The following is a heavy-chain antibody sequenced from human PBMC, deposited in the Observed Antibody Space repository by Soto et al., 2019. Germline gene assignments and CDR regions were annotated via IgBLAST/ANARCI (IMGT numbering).Heavy chain of an antibody. CDR1: GGSISSGDYY. CDR2: IYYSGST. D-gene: IGHD3-22*01. Sequence: QVQLQESGPGLVKPSQTLSLTCTVSGGSISSGDYYWSWIRQPPGKGLEWIGYIYYSGSTYYNPSLNSRVTISVDTSKIQFSLKLSSVTAADTAVYYCARRNYYDSSGYPFDYWGQGTLVTVSS. V-gene: IGHV4-30-4*01. CDR3: ARRNYYDSSGYPFDY. J-gene: IGHJ4*02.